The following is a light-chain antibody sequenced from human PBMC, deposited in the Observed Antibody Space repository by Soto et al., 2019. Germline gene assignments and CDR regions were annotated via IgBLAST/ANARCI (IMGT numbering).Light chain of an antibody. V-gene: IGLV2-8*01. Sequence: QSALTQPPSASGSPGQSVTISCTGTSSDVGTHGYVSWYQQHAGKAPKLVIYDVTKRPSGVPDRFSGSKSGNTASLTVSGLQAEDEADYYCMCYAGGNNWVFGGGSKVTVL. CDR2: DVT. J-gene: IGLJ3*02. CDR3: MCYAGGNNWV. CDR1: SSDVGTHGY.